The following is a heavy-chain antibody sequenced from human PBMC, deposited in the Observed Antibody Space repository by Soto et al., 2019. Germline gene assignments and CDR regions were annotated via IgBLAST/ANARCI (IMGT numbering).Heavy chain of an antibody. CDR1: GFTFSSYA. V-gene: IGHV3-30-3*01. CDR3: ARDPCSGGSCYYFDY. J-gene: IGHJ4*02. Sequence: PGGSLRLSCAASGFTFSSYAMHWVRQAPGKGLEWVAVISYDGSNKYYADSVKGRFTISRDNSKNTLYLQMNSLRAEDTAVYYCARDPCSGGSCYYFDYWGQGILVTVSS. CDR2: ISYDGSNK. D-gene: IGHD2-15*01.